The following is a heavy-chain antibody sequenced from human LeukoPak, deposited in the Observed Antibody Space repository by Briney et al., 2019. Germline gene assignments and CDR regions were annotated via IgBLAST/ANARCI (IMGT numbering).Heavy chain of an antibody. CDR1: GYSFSNYW. Sequence: GESLKISCKGSGYSFSNYWIGWVRQMTGKGLEWMGIIYPGDADTRYSPSFQGQVTISADKSISTAYLHWSSLKASDTAMYYCARRGGRCSNGVCYTAYYFDYWGQGALVTVSS. D-gene: IGHD2-8*01. CDR3: ARRGGRCSNGVCYTAYYFDY. CDR2: IYPGDADT. J-gene: IGHJ4*02. V-gene: IGHV5-51*01.